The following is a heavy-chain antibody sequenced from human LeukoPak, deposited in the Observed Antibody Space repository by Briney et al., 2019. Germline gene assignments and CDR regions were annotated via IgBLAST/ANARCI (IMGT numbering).Heavy chain of an antibody. CDR3: ARGGVVVAATRGDYYYYGMDV. Sequence: ASVKVSCKASGYTFTGYYMHWVRQAPGQGLEWMGSINPNSGGTNYAQKFQGWVTMTRDTSISTAYMELSRLRSDDTAVYYCARGGVVVAATRGDYYYYGMDVWGQGTTVTVSS. CDR1: GYTFTGYY. D-gene: IGHD2-15*01. V-gene: IGHV1-2*04. CDR2: INPNSGGT. J-gene: IGHJ6*02.